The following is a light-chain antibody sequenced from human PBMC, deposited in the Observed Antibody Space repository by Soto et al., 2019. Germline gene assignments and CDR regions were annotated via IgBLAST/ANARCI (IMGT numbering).Light chain of an antibody. CDR3: QQYNNWPIT. J-gene: IGKJ5*01. CDR1: QIVSSTY. Sequence: EIVLTQSPGTLSLSPWERATLSCRASQIVSSTYLAWFQQKPGQAPRLLIYGASTRATGIPARLSGSGSGTESTLTISSLQSEDFAVYYCQQYNNWPITFGQGTRLEIK. V-gene: IGKV3-15*01. CDR2: GAS.